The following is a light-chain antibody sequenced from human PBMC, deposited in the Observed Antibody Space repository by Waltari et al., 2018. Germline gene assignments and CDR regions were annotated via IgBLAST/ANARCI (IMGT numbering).Light chain of an antibody. J-gene: IGLJ2*01. Sequence: QPVLTQPPSASGTPGQRVTISCSGRHSNIGANTVKWYQQLPGTAPKLLIYSDNRRFSGVTDRFSASKSGTSASLAISGLQSEDEADYYCSTWDDSLSGVLFGEGTKLTVV. CDR2: SDN. CDR1: HSNIGANT. V-gene: IGLV1-44*01. CDR3: STWDDSLSGVL.